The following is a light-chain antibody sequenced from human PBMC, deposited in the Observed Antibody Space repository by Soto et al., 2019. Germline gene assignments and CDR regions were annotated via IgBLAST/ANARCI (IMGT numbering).Light chain of an antibody. CDR2: DAS. CDR3: QQRSNWQIT. J-gene: IGKJ5*01. V-gene: IGKV3-11*01. Sequence: EIVLTQSPATLSLSPGERATLSCRASQSVSSYLAWYQQKPGQAPRLLIYDASNRATGIPARFSGSGSGTDLTLTISSLEPEDFAVYYCQQRSNWQITFGQGTRLEI. CDR1: QSVSSY.